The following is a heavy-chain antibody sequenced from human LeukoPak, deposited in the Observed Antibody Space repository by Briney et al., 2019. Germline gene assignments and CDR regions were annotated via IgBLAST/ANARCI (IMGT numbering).Heavy chain of an antibody. CDR1: GYTFTSYY. CDR2: INPNSGGT. D-gene: IGHD3-16*02. Sequence: ASVKVSCKASGYTFTSYYMHWVRQAPGQGLEWMGWINPNSGGTNYAQKFQGRVTMTRDTSISTAYMELSRLRSDDTAVYHCARVPFYVWGSYRPYYFDYWGQGTLVTVSS. J-gene: IGHJ4*02. CDR3: ARVPFYVWGSYRPYYFDY. V-gene: IGHV1-2*02.